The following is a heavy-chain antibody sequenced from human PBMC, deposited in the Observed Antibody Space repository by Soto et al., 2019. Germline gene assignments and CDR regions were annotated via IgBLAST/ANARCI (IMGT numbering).Heavy chain of an antibody. CDR1: GGTLSSYA. J-gene: IGHJ4*02. Sequence: ASVKVSCKASGGTLSSYAISWVRQAPGQGLEWMGGIIPIFGTANYAQKFQGRVTITADESTSTAYMELSSLRSEDTAVYYCASGYDSSGYYCLYWGQGTLVTVSS. D-gene: IGHD3-22*01. CDR2: IIPIFGTA. CDR3: ASGYDSSGYYCLY. V-gene: IGHV1-69*13.